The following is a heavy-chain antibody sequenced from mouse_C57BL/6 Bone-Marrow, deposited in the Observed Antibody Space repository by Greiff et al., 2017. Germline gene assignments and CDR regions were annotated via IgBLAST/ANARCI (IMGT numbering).Heavy chain of an antibody. CDR1: GYTFTDYE. CDR2: IDPETGGT. J-gene: IGHJ3*01. Sequence: QVQLQRSGAELVRPGASVTLSCKASGYTFTDYEMHWVKQTPVHGLEWIGAIDPETGGTAYNQKFKGKAILTADKSSSTAYMELRSLTSEDSAVYYCTRERRLRGWFAYWGQGTLVTVSA. V-gene: IGHV1-15*01. CDR3: TRERRLRGWFAY. D-gene: IGHD3-2*02.